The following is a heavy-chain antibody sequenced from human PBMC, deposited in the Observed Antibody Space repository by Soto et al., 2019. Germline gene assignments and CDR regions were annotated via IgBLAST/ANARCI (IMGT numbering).Heavy chain of an antibody. Sequence: ESGGGLVQPGGSLRISCAASGFTFSAYWMSWVRQAPGKGLEWVAYIKEDGSESYSVDSVKGRFTVSRDNARNSLYLQMNNLRAEDTAVYYCARDPRYCVDGICYPFCDHWGQGTRVTVSS. V-gene: IGHV3-7*01. CDR2: IKEDGSES. J-gene: IGHJ4*02. CDR1: GFTFSAYW. D-gene: IGHD2-15*01. CDR3: ARDPRYCVDGICYPFCDH.